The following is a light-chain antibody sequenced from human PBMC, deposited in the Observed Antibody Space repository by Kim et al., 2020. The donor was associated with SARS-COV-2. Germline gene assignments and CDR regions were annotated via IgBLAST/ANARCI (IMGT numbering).Light chain of an antibody. Sequence: ASVGDRVTLSCRASQSVSTWLAWYQQVPGKAPKLLIYDASTLQSGVPSRFSAAGSGTDFTLTITSLQPEDSATYYCQQTNNFPLTFGQGTRLEIK. V-gene: IGKV1-12*01. CDR1: QSVSTW. CDR2: DAS. J-gene: IGKJ5*01. CDR3: QQTNNFPLT.